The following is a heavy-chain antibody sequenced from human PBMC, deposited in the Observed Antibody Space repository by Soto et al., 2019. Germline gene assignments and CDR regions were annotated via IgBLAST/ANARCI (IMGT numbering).Heavy chain of an antibody. Sequence: SETLSLTCSVSGDSISSYYWSWIRQPPGKGLEWIGYMYNTGSTIYNPSLKSRVTISVDTSKNQFSLKLNSVTAADTAVYYCARDLWGYWGPACYPREVGGKGTRVT. CDR2: MYNTGST. CDR3: ARDLWGYWGPACYPREV. V-gene: IGHV4-59*01. J-gene: IGHJ6*03. CDR1: GDSISSYY. D-gene: IGHD2-21*02.